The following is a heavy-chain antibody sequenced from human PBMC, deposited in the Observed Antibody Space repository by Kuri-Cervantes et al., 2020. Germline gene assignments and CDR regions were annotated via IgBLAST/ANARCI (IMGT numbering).Heavy chain of an antibody. CDR2: ISGSAGST. D-gene: IGHD4/OR15-4a*01. CDR3: ARMGGYDYGHPFDY. V-gene: IGHV3-23*01. J-gene: IGHJ4*02. CDR1: GFTFSSYA. Sequence: GESLKISCAASGFTFSSYAMNWVRQAPGKGLEWVSAISGSAGSTYYADSVGGRFTISRDNAKDSLYLQINSLRVEDTAMYYCARMGGYDYGHPFDYWGQGTLVTVSS.